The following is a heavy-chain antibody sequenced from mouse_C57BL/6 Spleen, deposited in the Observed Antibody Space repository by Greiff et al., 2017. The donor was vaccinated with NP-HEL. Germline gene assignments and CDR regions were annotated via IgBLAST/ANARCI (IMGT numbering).Heavy chain of an antibody. CDR3: VRHSNYGFDY. J-gene: IGHJ2*01. CDR2: IRSKSNNYAT. CDR1: GFSFNTYA. Sequence: EVQLVESGGGLVQPKGSLKLSCAASGFSFNTYAMNWVRQAPGKGLEWVARIRSKSNNYATYYADSVKDRFTISRDDSESLLYLQMNNLKTEDTAMYYCVRHSNYGFDYWGQGTTLTVSS. V-gene: IGHV10-1*01. D-gene: IGHD2-5*01.